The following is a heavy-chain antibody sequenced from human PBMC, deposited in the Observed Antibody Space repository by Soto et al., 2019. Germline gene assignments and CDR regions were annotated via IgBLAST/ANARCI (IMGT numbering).Heavy chain of an antibody. V-gene: IGHV5-51*01. J-gene: IGHJ4*02. D-gene: IGHD1-7*01. CDR3: VTTRDGTTFFPH. CDR1: GYSFTSYW. Sequence: PGESLKISCKGSGYSFTSYWIGWVRQMPGEGLEWMGLMFPWTSDTRYSPSFQGHVSISVDRSTGTGYLQWNSLKASDTAMYYCVTTRDGTTFFPHWGQGTPVTVSS. CDR2: MFPWTSDT.